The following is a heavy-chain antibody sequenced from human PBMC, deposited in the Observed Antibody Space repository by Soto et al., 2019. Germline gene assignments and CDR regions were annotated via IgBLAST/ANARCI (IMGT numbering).Heavy chain of an antibody. CDR1: GFNFSSYT. J-gene: IGHJ6*02. CDR3: ARDCSGGSCYPGMDV. Sequence: PGGSLRLSCAASGFNFSSYTINWVRQAPGKRLEWLSSISGSGYIFSTDSVRGRFTISRDNAKNSVYLQINSLRAEDTAVYFCARDCSGGSCYPGMDVWGQGTTVTVSS. D-gene: IGHD2-15*01. CDR2: ISGSGYI. V-gene: IGHV3-21*01.